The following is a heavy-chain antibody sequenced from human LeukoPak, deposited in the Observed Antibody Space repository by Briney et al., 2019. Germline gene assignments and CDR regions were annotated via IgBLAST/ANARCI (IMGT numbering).Heavy chain of an antibody. CDR1: GFTFDDYA. CDR2: ISWNSGSI. V-gene: IGHV3-9*03. J-gene: IGHJ4*02. D-gene: IGHD2-2*01. CDR3: AKGGTRGCSSTSCYALFDY. Sequence: SLKISCAASGFTFDDYAMHWVRQAPGKGLEWVSGISWNSGSIGYADSVKGRFTISRDHAKNSQYLQMNRLRAEDMALYYCAKGGTRGCSSTSCYALFDYWGQGTLVTVSS.